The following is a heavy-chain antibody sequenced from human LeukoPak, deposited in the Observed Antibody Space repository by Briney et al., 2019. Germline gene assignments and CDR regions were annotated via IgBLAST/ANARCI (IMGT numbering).Heavy chain of an antibody. Sequence: SETLSLTCTVSGGSISSYYWSWIRQPPGKGLEWIGYIYYSGSTNYNPSLKSRVTISVDTSKNQFSLKLSSVTAADTAVYYCARGAMVRGVSINWFDPWGQGTLVTVSS. D-gene: IGHD3-10*01. CDR3: ARGAMVRGVSINWFDP. CDR2: IYYSGST. V-gene: IGHV4-59*01. CDR1: GGSISSYY. J-gene: IGHJ5*02.